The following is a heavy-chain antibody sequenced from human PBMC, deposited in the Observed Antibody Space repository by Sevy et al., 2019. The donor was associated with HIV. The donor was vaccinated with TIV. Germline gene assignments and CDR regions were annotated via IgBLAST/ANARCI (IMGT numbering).Heavy chain of an antibody. CDR2: IYCSGST. CDR3: ARDGGYDSSGYYAYFDY. CDR1: DGAIISYY. D-gene: IGHD3-22*01. J-gene: IGHJ4*02. Sequence: SETLSLTVTVSDGAIISYYWSWIRQPPGKGLDWIGDIYCSGSTNYNPSLKRRVTLSVDTSTNQFSLKLSSVTAADTAVYYCARDGGYDSSGYYAYFDYWGQGTLVTVSS. V-gene: IGHV4-59*01.